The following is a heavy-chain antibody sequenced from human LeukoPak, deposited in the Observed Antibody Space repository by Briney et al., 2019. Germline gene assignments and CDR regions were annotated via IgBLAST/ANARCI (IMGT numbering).Heavy chain of an antibody. CDR2: IIPIFGTA. CDR3: AGGGYGSGSYFDYYYGMDV. J-gene: IGHJ6*04. Sequence: SVKVSCKASGGTFSSYAISWVRQAPGQGREWMGGIIPIFGTANYAQKFQGRVTITADESTSTAYMELSSLRSEDTAVYYCAGGGYGSGSYFDYYYGMDVWGKGTTVTVSS. CDR1: GGTFSSYA. V-gene: IGHV1-69*13. D-gene: IGHD3-10*01.